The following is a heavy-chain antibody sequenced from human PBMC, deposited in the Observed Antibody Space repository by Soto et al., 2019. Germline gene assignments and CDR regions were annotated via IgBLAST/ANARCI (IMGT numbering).Heavy chain of an antibody. D-gene: IGHD3-16*02. CDR2: IYYSGST. V-gene: IGHV4-59*01. J-gene: IGHJ1*01. CDR3: AGSIMITFGGVIVKH. CDR1: GGSISSYY. Sequence: PSETLSLTCTVSGGSISSYYWSWIRQPPGKGLEWIGYIYYSGSTNYNPSLKSRVTISVDTSKNQFSLKLSSVTAADTAVYYCAGSIMITFGGVIVKHWGQGTLVTGLL.